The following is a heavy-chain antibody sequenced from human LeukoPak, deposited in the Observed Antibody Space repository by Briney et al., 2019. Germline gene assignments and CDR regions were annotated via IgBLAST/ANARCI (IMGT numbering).Heavy chain of an antibody. D-gene: IGHD3-22*01. J-gene: IGHJ4*02. CDR2: ISAYNGNT. CDR3: ARVSSGYDLLYDYYDSSGSSTFDY. CDR1: GYTFTSYG. Sequence: ASVKVSCKASGYTFTSYGISWVRQAPGQGLEWMGWISAYNGNTNYAQKLQGRVTMTTDTSTSTAYMELRSLRSDDTAVYYCARVSSGYDLLYDYYDSSGSSTFDYWGQGTLVTVSS. V-gene: IGHV1-18*01.